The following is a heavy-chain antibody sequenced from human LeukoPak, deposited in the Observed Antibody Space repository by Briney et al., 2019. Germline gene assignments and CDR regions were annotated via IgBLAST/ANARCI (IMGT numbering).Heavy chain of an antibody. V-gene: IGHV1-69*01. Sequence: ASVKVSCKASGGTFSSYAISWVRQAPGQGLEWMGGIIPICGTANYAQKFQGRVTITADESTSTAYVELSSLRSEDTAVYYCARGTPIAVAGTMEYYYGMDVWGQGTTVTVSS. CDR2: IIPICGTA. D-gene: IGHD6-19*01. J-gene: IGHJ6*02. CDR3: ARGTPIAVAGTMEYYYGMDV. CDR1: GGTFSSYA.